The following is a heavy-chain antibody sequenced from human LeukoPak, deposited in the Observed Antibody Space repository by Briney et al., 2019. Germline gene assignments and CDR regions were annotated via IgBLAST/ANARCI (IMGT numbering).Heavy chain of an antibody. CDR1: GGSISSYY. D-gene: IGHD1-26*01. J-gene: IGHJ4*02. Sequence: PSETLSLTCTVSGGSISSYYWSWIRQPPGKGLEWIGYIYYSGSTNYNPSLKSRVTISVDTSKNQFSLKLSSVTAADTAVYYCAREGWELNFDYWGQGTLVTVSS. CDR3: AREGWELNFDY. CDR2: IYYSGST. V-gene: IGHV4-59*01.